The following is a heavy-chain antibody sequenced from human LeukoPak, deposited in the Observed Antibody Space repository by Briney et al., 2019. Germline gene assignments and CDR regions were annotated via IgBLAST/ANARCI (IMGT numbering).Heavy chain of an antibody. J-gene: IGHJ4*02. CDR1: GYTFTGYY. V-gene: IGHV1-2*02. CDR3: ARDRGSSSWYRFDY. CDR2: INPNSGGT. Sequence: GASVKVSCKASGYTFTGYYMHWVRQAPGQGLEWMGWINPNSGGTNYAQKFQGRVTMTTDTSTSTAYMELRSLRSDDTAVYYCARDRGSSSWYRFDYWGQGTLVTVSS. D-gene: IGHD6-13*01.